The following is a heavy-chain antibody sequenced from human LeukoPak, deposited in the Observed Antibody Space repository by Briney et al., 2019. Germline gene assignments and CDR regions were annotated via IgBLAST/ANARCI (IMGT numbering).Heavy chain of an antibody. CDR1: GGSISSSTHY. CDR3: ARQSVGATPYWYFDL. J-gene: IGHJ2*01. Sequence: SESLSFTCTVSGGSISSSTHYWGWIRQPPGKGLEWIGSLYYSGSTYYNPSLKTRVTISLDTSKNQFSLKVTSVTAADTAVYYCARQSVGATPYWYFDLWGRGTLVTVSS. D-gene: IGHD1-26*01. CDR2: LYYSGST. V-gene: IGHV4-39*01.